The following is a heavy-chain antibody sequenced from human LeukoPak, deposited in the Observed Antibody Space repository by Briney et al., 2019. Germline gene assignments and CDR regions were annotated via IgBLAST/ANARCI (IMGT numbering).Heavy chain of an antibody. J-gene: IGHJ4*02. CDR3: ASERITAVAGRGMGI. V-gene: IGHV1-46*01. CDR2: INPSGGST. CDR1: GYIFTSYY. D-gene: IGHD6-19*01. Sequence: GASVKVSCKASGYIFTSYYMHWVRQAPGQGLEWMGIINPSGGSTSYAQKFQGRVTMTRDMSTSTVYMELSSLRSEDTAVYYCASERITAVAGRGMGIWGQGTLVTVSS.